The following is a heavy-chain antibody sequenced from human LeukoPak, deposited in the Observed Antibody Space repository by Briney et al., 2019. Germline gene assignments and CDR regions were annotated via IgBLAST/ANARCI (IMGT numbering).Heavy chain of an antibody. V-gene: IGHV3-11*06. CDR2: ISSGSGHT. CDR3: ARVGSIAAAGTPDY. Sequence: GGSLRLSCAASGFTFSDYYMSWIRQTPGKGLEWVSYISSGSGHTEYADSVKGRFTVSRDNAKNSLFLQLNSLRADDTAVYYCARVGSIAAAGTPDYWGQGTLVTVSS. CDR1: GFTFSDYY. D-gene: IGHD6-13*01. J-gene: IGHJ4*02.